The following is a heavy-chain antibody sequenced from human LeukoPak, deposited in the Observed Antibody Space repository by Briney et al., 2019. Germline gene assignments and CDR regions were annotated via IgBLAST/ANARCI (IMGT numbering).Heavy chain of an antibody. Sequence: GGSLRLSCAASGFTFTSYALDWVRQAPGKGLEWISVISGDGESTHYADFVKGRFTISRDDSKNTLYLQMNSLRAEDTAVYYCARDEYKADAYWGRGTLVTVSS. CDR3: ARDEYKADAY. CDR2: ISGDGEST. J-gene: IGHJ4*02. D-gene: IGHD2/OR15-2a*01. CDR1: GFTFTSYA. V-gene: IGHV3-23*01.